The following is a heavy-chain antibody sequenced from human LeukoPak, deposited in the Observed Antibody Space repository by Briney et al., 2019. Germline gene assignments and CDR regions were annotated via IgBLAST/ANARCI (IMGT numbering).Heavy chain of an antibody. D-gene: IGHD3-10*01. CDR1: GGSFSGYY. Sequence: SSETLSLTCAVYGGSFSGYYWSWIRQPPGKGLEWIGEINHSGSTNYNPSLKSRVTISVDTSKNQFSRKLSSVTAADTAVYYCARRRDYYGSGSYYRGTPIDYWGQGTLVTVSS. CDR2: INHSGST. CDR3: ARRRDYYGSGSYYRGTPIDY. J-gene: IGHJ4*02. V-gene: IGHV4-34*01.